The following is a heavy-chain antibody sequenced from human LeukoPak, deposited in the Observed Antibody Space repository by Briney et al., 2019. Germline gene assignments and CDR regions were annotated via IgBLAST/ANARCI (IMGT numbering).Heavy chain of an antibody. CDR2: IIPIFGTA. CDR3: ARDRYFYDILTGYYVPSYYYYGMDV. Sequence: SVKVSCKASGGTFSSYAISWVRQAPGQGLEWVGGIIPIFGTANYAQKFQGRVTITADESTSTAYMELSSLRSEDTAVYYCARDRYFYDILTGYYVPSYYYYGMDVWGQGTTVTVSS. CDR1: GGTFSSYA. J-gene: IGHJ6*02. V-gene: IGHV1-69*13. D-gene: IGHD3-9*01.